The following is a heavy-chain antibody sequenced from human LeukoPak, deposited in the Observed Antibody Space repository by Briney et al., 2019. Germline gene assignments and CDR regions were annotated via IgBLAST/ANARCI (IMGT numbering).Heavy chain of an antibody. CDR1: GFTFSSYG. Sequence: PGGSLRLSCAASGFTFSSYGMHWVRQAPGKGLEWVAFIRYDGSTKFYTDSVKGRFAISRDNSKNTLSLQMNSLRTEDTAVYYCAALHTGTFVDYWGQGTLVTVSS. V-gene: IGHV3-30*02. CDR2: IRYDGSTK. D-gene: IGHD4-17*01. CDR3: AALHTGTFVDY. J-gene: IGHJ4*02.